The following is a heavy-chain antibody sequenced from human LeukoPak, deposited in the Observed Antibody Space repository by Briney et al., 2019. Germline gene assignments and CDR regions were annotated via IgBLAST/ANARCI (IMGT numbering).Heavy chain of an antibody. Sequence: GGSLRLSCAASGFTFSSYAMSWVRRAPGKGLEWVSAISGGGSTYYADSVKGRFTISRDNSKNTLYLQMNSLRAEDTAVYYCAKDDADGSFDYWGNGALVTVSS. CDR3: AKDDADGSFDY. D-gene: IGHD5-24*01. V-gene: IGHV3-23*01. J-gene: IGHJ4*01. CDR2: ISGGGST. CDR1: GFTFSSYA.